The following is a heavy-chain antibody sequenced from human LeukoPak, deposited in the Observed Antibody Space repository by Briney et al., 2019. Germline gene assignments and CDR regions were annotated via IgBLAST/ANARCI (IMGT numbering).Heavy chain of an antibody. CDR3: ARGPYSSGWYPEGLY. D-gene: IGHD6-19*01. CDR2: ISSSGSTI. CDR1: GFTFSSYE. J-gene: IGHJ4*02. V-gene: IGHV3-48*03. Sequence: PGGSLRLSCAASGFTFSSYEMNWVRQAPGKGLEWVSYISSSGSTIYYADSVKGRFTISRDNAKNSLYLQMNSLRAEDTAVYYCARGPYSSGWYPEGLYWGQGTLVTVSS.